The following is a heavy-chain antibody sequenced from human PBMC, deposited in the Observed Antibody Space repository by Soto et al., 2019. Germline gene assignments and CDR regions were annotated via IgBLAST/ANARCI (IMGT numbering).Heavy chain of an antibody. CDR1: GYSFAGYW. CDR3: ARQIYDSDTGPNFQYHFDS. V-gene: IGHV5-10-1*01. CDR2: IDPSDSQT. J-gene: IGHJ4*02. Sequence: GESLKISCKGSGYSFAGYWITWVRQKPGKGLEWMGRIDPSDSQTYYSPSFRGHVTISVTKSITTVFLQWSSLRASDTAMYYCARQIYDSDTGPNFQYHFDSWGQGTPVTVSS. D-gene: IGHD3-22*01.